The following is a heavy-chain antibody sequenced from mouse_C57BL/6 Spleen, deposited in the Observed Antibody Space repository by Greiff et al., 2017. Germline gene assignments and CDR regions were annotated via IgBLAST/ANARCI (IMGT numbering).Heavy chain of an antibody. V-gene: IGHV5-6*01. CDR3: ARADYYRGGFAY. J-gene: IGHJ3*01. Sequence: EVKLVESGGDLVKPGGSLKLSCAASGFTFSSYGMSWVRQTPDKRLEWVATISSGGSYTNYPDRVKGRITISRDNAKNTLYLQMSSLKSEDTAMYYCARADYYRGGFAYWGQGTLVTVSA. CDR1: GFTFSSYG. CDR2: ISSGGSYT. D-gene: IGHD1-1*01.